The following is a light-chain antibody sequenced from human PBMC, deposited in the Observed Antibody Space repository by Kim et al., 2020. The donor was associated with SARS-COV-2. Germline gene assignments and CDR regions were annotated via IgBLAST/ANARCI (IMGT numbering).Light chain of an antibody. V-gene: IGLV2-11*03. Sequence: GQSVTISCAGSSSDVGGYNSVSWYQQHSDKAPKVMIYDVTQRPSGVPDRFSGSKSGNTASLTSSGLQAEDEADYYCCAYAGRYSWVFGGGTQLTVL. J-gene: IGLJ3*02. CDR1: SSDVGGYNS. CDR2: DVT. CDR3: CAYAGRYSWV.